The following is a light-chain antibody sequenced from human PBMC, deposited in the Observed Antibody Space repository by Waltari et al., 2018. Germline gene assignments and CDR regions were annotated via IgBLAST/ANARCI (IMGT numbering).Light chain of an antibody. CDR3: NSYRNINTYV. CDR1: NSDVGGSNY. J-gene: IGLJ1*01. Sequence: QSALTQPAFVSGSPGQSITIFCIGTNSDVGGSNYVSWYQQHPGKAPKLMIYDGTKRPSGVSNRFSGSKSGNTASLTISGLQAEDEADYYCNSYRNINTYVFGTGTKVTVL. CDR2: DGT. V-gene: IGLV2-14*01.